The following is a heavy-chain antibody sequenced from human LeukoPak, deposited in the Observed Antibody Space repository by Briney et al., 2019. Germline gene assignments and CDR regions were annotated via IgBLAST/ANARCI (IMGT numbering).Heavy chain of an antibody. J-gene: IGHJ4*02. V-gene: IGHV4-4*02. CDR3: ARHGSGSYQAY. CDR2: ILHSGNS. Sequence: PSETLSLTCAVSGDSISSNYWWNWVRQPPGRGLEWIGEILHSGNSNYNPSLMSRVTISLDKFKNQLSLTLTSVTAADTAVYYCARHGSGSYQAYWGQGILVTVSS. D-gene: IGHD3-10*01. CDR1: GDSISSNYW.